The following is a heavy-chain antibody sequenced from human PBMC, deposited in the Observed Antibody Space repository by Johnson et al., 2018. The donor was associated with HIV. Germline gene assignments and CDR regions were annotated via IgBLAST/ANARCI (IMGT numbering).Heavy chain of an antibody. D-gene: IGHD5-18*01. CDR1: GFRFSSSW. V-gene: IGHV3-74*02. J-gene: IGHJ3*02. CDR2: INSDGGST. Sequence: MQLVESGGGLVQPGGSLRLSCTASGFRFSSSWMHWVRQAPGKGLVWVSRINSDGGSTAYADSGKGRFTISRDDSKNTLYLQMNSLKTEDTAVYYCTTYTTMVTMYVEIKGGAFDIWGQGTMVTVSS. CDR3: TTYTTMVTMYVEIKGGAFDI.